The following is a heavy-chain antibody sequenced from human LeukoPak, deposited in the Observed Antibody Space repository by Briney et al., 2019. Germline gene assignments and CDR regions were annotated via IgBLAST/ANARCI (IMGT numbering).Heavy chain of an antibody. D-gene: IGHD5-18*01. CDR1: GYTFTSYY. CDR2: INPSGGST. J-gene: IGHJ6*03. CDR3: ARGGYSYGFYYYYYYMDV. Sequence: ASVKVSCKASGYTFTSYYMHWVRQAPGQGLKWMGIINPSGGSTSYAQKFQGRVTMTRDTSTSTVYMELSSLRSEDTAVYYCARGGYSYGFYYYYYYMDVWGKGTTVTVSS. V-gene: IGHV1-46*01.